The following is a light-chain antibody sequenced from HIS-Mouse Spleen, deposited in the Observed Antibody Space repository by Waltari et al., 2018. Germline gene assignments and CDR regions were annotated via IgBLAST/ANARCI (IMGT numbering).Light chain of an antibody. V-gene: IGKV1-9*01. CDR1: QGISSY. J-gene: IGKJ1*01. Sequence: DIQLTQSPSFLSASVGERVTITCRASQGISSYLAWYKHKPGKAPKLMIDAASTLQSGDPSMFSGSGSGTEFTRTISSLQPEDFATYYCQQLNSYPPTFGQGTKVEIK. CDR3: QQLNSYPPT. CDR2: AAS.